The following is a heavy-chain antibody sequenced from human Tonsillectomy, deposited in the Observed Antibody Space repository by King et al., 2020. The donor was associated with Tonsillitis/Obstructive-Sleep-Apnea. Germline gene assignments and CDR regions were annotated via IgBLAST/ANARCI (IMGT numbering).Heavy chain of an antibody. CDR3: ARLGGGSYYYFDY. V-gene: IGHV5-51*01. CDR2: IYPDDSDT. CDR1: RDTFTNYW. D-gene: IGHD1-26*01. Sequence: QLVQSGAEVKKPGESLKISCKVSRDTFTNYWIGWVRQMPGKGLEWMGIIYPDDSDTKYGPSLQGRVTFSADKSVTTAYLQWSSLRASDTAMYFCARLGGGSYYYFDYWGQGTLVTVSS. J-gene: IGHJ4*02.